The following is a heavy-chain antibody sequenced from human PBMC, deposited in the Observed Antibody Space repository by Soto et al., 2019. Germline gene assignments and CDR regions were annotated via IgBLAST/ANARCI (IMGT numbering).Heavy chain of an antibody. CDR1: GYTFTSYA. V-gene: IGHV1-3*01. CDR2: INAGNGNT. CDR3: ARSIVVVTALDY. Sequence: ASVKVSCKASGYTFTSYAVHWVRQAPGQRLEWMGWINAGNGNTKYSQKFQGRVTITRDTSASTAYMELSSLRSENTAVYYCARSIVVVTALDYWGQGTLVTVSS. J-gene: IGHJ4*02. D-gene: IGHD2-21*02.